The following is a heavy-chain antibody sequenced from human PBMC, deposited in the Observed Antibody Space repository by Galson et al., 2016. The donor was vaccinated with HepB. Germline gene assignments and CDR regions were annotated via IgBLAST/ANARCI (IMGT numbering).Heavy chain of an antibody. CDR1: GFSFSTYG. CDR2: ITRSGATT. V-gene: IGHV3-23*01. CDR3: ATSRYFVY. Sequence: SLRLSCAVSGFSFSTYGMSWVRQAPGKGLEWVSDITRSGATTYYTDSVKGRFIISRDNSKNTPFLEMNSLRAEDTAVYYCATSRYFVYWGQGTLVTVSS. J-gene: IGHJ4*02.